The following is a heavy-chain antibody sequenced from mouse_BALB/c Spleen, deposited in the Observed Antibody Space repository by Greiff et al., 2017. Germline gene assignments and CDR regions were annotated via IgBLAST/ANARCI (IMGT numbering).Heavy chain of an antibody. J-gene: IGHJ4*01. V-gene: IGHV4-1*02. CDR3: ARQRGYGSSFAMDY. CDR2: INPDSSTI. Sequence: EVKLLESGGGLVQPGGSLKLSCAASGFDFSRYWMSWVRQAPGKGLEWIGEINPDSSTINYTPSLKDKFIISRDNAKNTLYLQMSKVRSEDTALYYCARQRGYGSSFAMDYWGQGTSVTVSS. CDR1: GFDFSRYW. D-gene: IGHD1-1*01.